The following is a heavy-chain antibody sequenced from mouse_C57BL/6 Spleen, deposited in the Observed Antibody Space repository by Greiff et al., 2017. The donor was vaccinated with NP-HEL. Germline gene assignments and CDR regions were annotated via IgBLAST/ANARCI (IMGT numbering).Heavy chain of an antibody. V-gene: IGHV1-26*01. J-gene: IGHJ2*01. CDR2: INPNNGGT. CDR1: GYTFTDYY. D-gene: IGHD1-1*01. CDR3: ARWGDYYGSSLDY. Sequence: VQLQQSGPELVKPGASVKISCKASGYTFTDYYMNWVKQSHGKSLEWIGDINPNNGGTSYNQKFKGKATLTVDKSSSTAYMELRSLTSEDSAVYYCARWGDYYGSSLDYWGQGTTLTVSS.